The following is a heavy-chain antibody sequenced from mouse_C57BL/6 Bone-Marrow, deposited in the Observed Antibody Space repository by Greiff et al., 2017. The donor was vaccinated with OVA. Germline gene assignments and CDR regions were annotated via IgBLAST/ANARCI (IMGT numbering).Heavy chain of an antibody. CDR1: GYTFTSYW. Sequence: VQLQQPGPELVRPGSSVKLSCKASGYTFTSYWMHWVKQRPIPGLEWIGNIDPSDSATHYNHKFKDKATLTVDKSSSTAYMQRSSLTSEDTAVYDGARWHDGYSHGYFDVGGKGTTVTVSS. V-gene: IGHV1-52*01. CDR3: ARWHDGYSHGYFDV. J-gene: IGHJ1*03. CDR2: IDPSDSAT. D-gene: IGHD2-3*01.